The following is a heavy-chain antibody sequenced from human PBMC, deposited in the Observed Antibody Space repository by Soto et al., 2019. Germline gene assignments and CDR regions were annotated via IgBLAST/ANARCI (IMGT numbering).Heavy chain of an antibody. CDR2: MNPNSGNT. Sequence: ASVKVSCKASGYTFTSYNINWVRQATGQGLEWMGWMNPNSGNTGYAQKFQGRVTMTRNTSISTAYMELSSLRSEDTAVYYCAGPTGHYYDSSGYNDAFDIWGQGTMVTVSS. D-gene: IGHD3-22*01. CDR1: GYTFTSYN. V-gene: IGHV1-8*01. J-gene: IGHJ3*02. CDR3: AGPTGHYYDSSGYNDAFDI.